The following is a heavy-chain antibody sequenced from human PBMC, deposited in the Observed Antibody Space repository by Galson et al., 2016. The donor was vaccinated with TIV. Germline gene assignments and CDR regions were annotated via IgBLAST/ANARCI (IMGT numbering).Heavy chain of an antibody. CDR2: IKTDGSRT. CDR1: GFTFSKFW. CDR3: RARGDSRAHDVFDF. Sequence: SLRLSCAASGFTFSKFWMHWVRQVPGKGLVWVSRIKTDGSRTDYVDAVQGRFTISRDNVKNMVYLQVDSLRVEDTAVYYCRARGDSRAHDVFDFWGRGTMVTVSS. D-gene: IGHD3-3*01. J-gene: IGHJ3*01. V-gene: IGHV3-74*01.